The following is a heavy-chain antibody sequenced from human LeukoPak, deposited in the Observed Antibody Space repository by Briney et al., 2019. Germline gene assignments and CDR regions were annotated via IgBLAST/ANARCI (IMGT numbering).Heavy chain of an antibody. D-gene: IGHD2/OR15-2a*01. Sequence: GGSLRLSCAASGFTFSSYAMSWVRQAPGKGLEWVANINQDGSEKFYVDSVKGRFTISRDNAKNSLCLQMNSLRAEDTAVYYCAEGTTAWGQGTLVTVSS. J-gene: IGHJ5*02. CDR2: INQDGSEK. CDR1: GFTFSSYA. CDR3: AEGTTA. V-gene: IGHV3-7*01.